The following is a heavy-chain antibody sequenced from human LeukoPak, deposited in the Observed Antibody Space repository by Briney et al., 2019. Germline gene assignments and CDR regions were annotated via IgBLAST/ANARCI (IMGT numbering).Heavy chain of an antibody. J-gene: IGHJ4*02. Sequence: ASVKVSCKASGYTFTGYYMHWVRQAPGQRLEWMGWINPNSGGTNYAQKFQGRVTMTRDTSISTAYMELSRLRSDDTAVYYCARDSYYYGSGNPAYWGQGTLVTVSS. CDR2: INPNSGGT. CDR1: GYTFTGYY. CDR3: ARDSYYYGSGNPAY. D-gene: IGHD3-10*01. V-gene: IGHV1-2*02.